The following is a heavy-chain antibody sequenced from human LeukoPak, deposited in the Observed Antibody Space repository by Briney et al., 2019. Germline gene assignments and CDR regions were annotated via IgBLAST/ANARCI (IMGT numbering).Heavy chain of an antibody. Sequence: ASVKVSCKASGYTSTSYDINWVRQATGQGLEWMGWMNPNSGNTGYAQKFQGRVTMTRNTSISTAYMELSSLRSEDTAVYYCATLTGESVPYYYYGMDVWGQGTTVTVSS. D-gene: IGHD7-27*01. CDR3: ATLTGESVPYYYYGMDV. J-gene: IGHJ6*02. V-gene: IGHV1-8*01. CDR2: MNPNSGNT. CDR1: GYTSTSYD.